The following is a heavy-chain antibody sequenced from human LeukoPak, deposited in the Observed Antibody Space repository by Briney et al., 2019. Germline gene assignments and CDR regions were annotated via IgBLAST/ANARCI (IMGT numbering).Heavy chain of an antibody. CDR1: GFTFSDYY. V-gene: IGHV3-11*06. D-gene: IGHD6-19*01. Sequence: PGGSLRLSCAASGFTFSDYYMSWIRQAPGKGLEWVSYISSSSSYTNYADSVKGRFTISRDNAKNSLYLQMNSLRAGDTAVYYCAREGYSSGWSPHGWFDPWGQGTLVTVSS. CDR2: ISSSSSYT. CDR3: AREGYSSGWSPHGWFDP. J-gene: IGHJ5*02.